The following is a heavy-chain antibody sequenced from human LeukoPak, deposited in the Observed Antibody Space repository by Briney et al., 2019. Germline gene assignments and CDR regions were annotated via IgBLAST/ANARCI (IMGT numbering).Heavy chain of an antibody. CDR1: GYSFSSGYY. CDR3: ATDRVSSGFDY. J-gene: IGHJ4*02. V-gene: IGHV4-38-2*02. CDR2: IYHSGST. D-gene: IGHD3-22*01. Sequence: ASETLSLTCTVSGYSFSSGYYWGWIRQPPGKGLEWIGSIYHSGSTYYNPSLKSRVTISVDTSKNQFSPKLSSVTAADTAVYYCATDRVSSGFDYWGQGTLVTVSS.